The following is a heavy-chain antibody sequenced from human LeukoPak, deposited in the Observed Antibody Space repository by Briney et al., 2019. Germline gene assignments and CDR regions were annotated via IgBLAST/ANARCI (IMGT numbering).Heavy chain of an antibody. Sequence: GSSVKVSCKASGGTFSSYAISWVRQAPGQGLEWMGRIIPILGIANYAQKFQGRVTITADKSTSTAYMELSSLRSEDTAVYYCARGLGYRTYGCYYYMDVWGKGTTVTVSS. CDR2: IIPILGIA. CDR3: ARGLGYRTYGCYYYMDV. CDR1: GGTFSSYA. V-gene: IGHV1-69*04. J-gene: IGHJ6*03. D-gene: IGHD5-18*01.